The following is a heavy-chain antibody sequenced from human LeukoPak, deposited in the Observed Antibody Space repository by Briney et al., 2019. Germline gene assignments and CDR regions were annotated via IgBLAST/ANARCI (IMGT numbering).Heavy chain of an antibody. CDR3: ARAYGSGSYYRILFDY. J-gene: IGHJ4*02. Sequence: SETLSLTCTVSGGSISSYYWSWIRQPPGKGLEWIGYIYYSGSTNYNPSLKSRVTISVDTSKNQFSLKLSSVTAADTAVYYCARAYGSGSYYRILFDYWGQGTLVTVSS. CDR1: GGSISSYY. V-gene: IGHV4-59*01. D-gene: IGHD3-10*01. CDR2: IYYSGST.